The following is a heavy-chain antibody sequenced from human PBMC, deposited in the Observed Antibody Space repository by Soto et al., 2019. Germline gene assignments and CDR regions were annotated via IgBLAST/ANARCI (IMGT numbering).Heavy chain of an antibody. V-gene: IGHV1-2*04. CDR3: ARGGSLWFGELSAYYYGMDV. D-gene: IGHD3-10*01. J-gene: IGHJ6*02. CDR2: VNPNSGGT. Sequence: ASVKVSCKASGYTFTGYYMHWVRQAPGQGLEWMGWVNPNSGGTNYAQKFQGWVTMTRDTSISTAYMELSRLRSDDTAVYYCARGGSLWFGELSAYYYGMDVWGQGTTVTVSS. CDR1: GYTFTGYY.